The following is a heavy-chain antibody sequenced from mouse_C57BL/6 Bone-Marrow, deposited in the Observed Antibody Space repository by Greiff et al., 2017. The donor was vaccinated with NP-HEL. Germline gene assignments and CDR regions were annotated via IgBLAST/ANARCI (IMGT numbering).Heavy chain of an antibody. J-gene: IGHJ4*01. Sequence: EVQLQQSGAELVRPGASVKLSCTASGFNIKDDYMHWVKQRPEQGLEWIGWIDPENGDTEYASKFQGKATITADTSSNTAYLQLSSLTSEDTAVYYCTTWDYDGDYYAMDYWGQGTSVTVSS. CDR3: TTWDYDGDYYAMDY. V-gene: IGHV14-4*01. CDR1: GFNIKDDY. CDR2: IDPENGDT. D-gene: IGHD2-4*01.